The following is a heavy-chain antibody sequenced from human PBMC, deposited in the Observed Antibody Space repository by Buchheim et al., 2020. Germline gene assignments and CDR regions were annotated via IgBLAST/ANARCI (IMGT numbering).Heavy chain of an antibody. CDR2: MIPNSGNT. D-gene: IGHD3-22*01. J-gene: IGHJ4*02. V-gene: IGHV1-8*01. CDR3: ARRGTRYYYDSSGYYYVGDFDY. CDR1: GYTFTSYD. Sequence: QVQLVQSGAEVKKPGASVKVSCKASGYTFTSYDINWVRQATGQGLEWMGWMIPNSGNTGYAQKFQGRVTMTRNTSKSTAYMELSSLRSEDTAVYYCARRGTRYYYDSSGYYYVGDFDYWGQGTL.